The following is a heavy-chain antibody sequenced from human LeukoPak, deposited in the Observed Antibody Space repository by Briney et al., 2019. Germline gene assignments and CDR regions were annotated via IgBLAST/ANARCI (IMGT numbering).Heavy chain of an antibody. D-gene: IGHD3-22*01. CDR3: ARQGHYYDSSGYYGDYFDY. CDR2: IYPGDSDT. V-gene: IGHV5-51*01. CDR1: GYSFTSYW. J-gene: IGHJ4*02. Sequence: GESLKISCKGSGYSFTSYWIGWVRQMPGKGLEWMGIIYPGDSDTRYSPSFQGQVTISADKSISTAYLQWSSLKASDTAMYYCARQGHYYDSSGYYGDYFDYWGQGTLVTASS.